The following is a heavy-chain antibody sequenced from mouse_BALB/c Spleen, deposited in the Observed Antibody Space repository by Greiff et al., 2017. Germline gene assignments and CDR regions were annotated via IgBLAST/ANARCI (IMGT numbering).Heavy chain of an antibody. CDR2: ISDGGSYT. J-gene: IGHJ4*01. CDR1: GFTFSDYY. D-gene: IGHD2-14*01. Sequence: EVMLVESGGGLVKPGGSLKLSCAASGFTFSDYYMYWVRQTPEKRLEWVATISDGGSYTYYPDSVKGRFTISRDNAKNNLYLQMSSLKSEDTAMYYCARDRYDVRDYAMDYWGQGTSVTVSS. CDR3: ARDRYDVRDYAMDY. V-gene: IGHV5-4*02.